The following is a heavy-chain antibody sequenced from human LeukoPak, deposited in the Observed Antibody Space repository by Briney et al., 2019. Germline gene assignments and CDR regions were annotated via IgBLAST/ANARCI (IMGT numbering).Heavy chain of an antibody. CDR1: GGSISSYY. V-gene: IGHV4-59*01. Sequence: SETLSLTCTVSGGSISSYYWSWIRQPPGKGLEWIGYIYYSGSTNYNPSLKSRVTISVDTSKNQFSLKLSSVTAADTAVYYCARDGVSTGPLYYFDYWGQGTLVTASS. J-gene: IGHJ4*02. D-gene: IGHD6-13*01. CDR3: ARDGVSTGPLYYFDY. CDR2: IYYSGST.